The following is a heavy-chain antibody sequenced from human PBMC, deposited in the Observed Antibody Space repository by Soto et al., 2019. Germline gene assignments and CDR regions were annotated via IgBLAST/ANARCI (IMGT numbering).Heavy chain of an antibody. CDR2: IIPIFATA. CDR1: GDTFSSYA. V-gene: IGHV1-69*13. J-gene: IGHJ4*02. Sequence: GASVKVSCKASGDTFSSYAISWVRQAPGQGLEWMGGIIPIFATANYAEKFQGRVTITADESTNTAYMELSSLRSDDTAVYYCTKTPPRTSATAYYFDYWGQGTLVTSPQ. CDR3: TKTPPRTSATAYYFDY. D-gene: IGHD2-21*01.